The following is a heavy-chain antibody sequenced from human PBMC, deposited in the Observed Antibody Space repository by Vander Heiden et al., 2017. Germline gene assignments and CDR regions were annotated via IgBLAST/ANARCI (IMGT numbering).Heavy chain of an antibody. D-gene: IGHD2-2*01. CDR1: GGPISSGGYY. Sequence: QVQLQESGPGLVKPSQTLSLTCTVSGGPISSGGYYWSWIRQHPGKGLGLFGYYYYSGSTYYNPSLKSRVTISVNTSKNQFALKLSSGTAADAAVYYCAGAGGGGRYCSSTSCYGPYYFDYWGQGTLVTVSS. J-gene: IGHJ4*02. CDR3: AGAGGGGRYCSSTSCYGPYYFDY. V-gene: IGHV4-31*03. CDR2: YYYSGST.